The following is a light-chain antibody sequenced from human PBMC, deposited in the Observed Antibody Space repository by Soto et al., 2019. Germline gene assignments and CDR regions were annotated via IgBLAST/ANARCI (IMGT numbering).Light chain of an antibody. Sequence: ALTQPASVTGSPGQSITISCTGTSSDVGGYNHVSWYQQYPGTAPKLIIYEVTNRPSGVSDRFSGSKSGNTASLTISGLQPEDEADYYCTSYTVRKSWVFGGGTKLTVL. CDR3: TSYTVRKSWV. CDR1: SSDVGGYNH. V-gene: IGLV2-14*01. J-gene: IGLJ3*02. CDR2: EVT.